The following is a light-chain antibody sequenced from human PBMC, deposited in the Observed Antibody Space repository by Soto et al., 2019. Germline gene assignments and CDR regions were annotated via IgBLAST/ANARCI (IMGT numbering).Light chain of an antibody. J-gene: IGLJ1*01. CDR1: SSNIGSNT. Sequence: QSVLTQPPSASGTPGQRVTISCSGSSSNIGSNTVNWYQQLPGTAPKLLVYNNNQRPSGLPDRFSGSKSGTSASLAIRGLQSEDEADYYCAAWDDSLNGLVFGTGTKLTVL. CDR3: AAWDDSLNGLV. V-gene: IGLV1-44*01. CDR2: NNN.